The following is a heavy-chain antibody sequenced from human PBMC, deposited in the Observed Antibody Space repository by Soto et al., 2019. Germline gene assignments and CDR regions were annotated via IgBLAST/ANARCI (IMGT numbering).Heavy chain of an antibody. V-gene: IGHV3-48*02. CDR1: GFTFSSYS. CDR2: ISSSGTSI. CDR3: AKETFHAGSCLDY. D-gene: IGHD1-26*01. J-gene: IGHJ4*02. Sequence: GGSLRLSCAASGFTFSSYSMNWVRQAPGKGLEWVSYISSSGTSIYYTDSVRGRFTISRDNAASSLYLQMNSLRDEDTAVYYCAKETFHAGSCLDYWGQGTLVPVSS.